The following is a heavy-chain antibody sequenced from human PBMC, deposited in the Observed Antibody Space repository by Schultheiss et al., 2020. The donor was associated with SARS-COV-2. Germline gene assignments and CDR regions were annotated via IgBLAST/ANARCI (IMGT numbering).Heavy chain of an antibody. Sequence: GGSLRLSCAASGFTFSSYGMHWVRQAPGKGLEWISYISSSGSTIYYADSVKGRFTISRDNSKNTLYLQMNSLRAEDTAVYYCARCSQGGSGWFDPWGQGTLVTVSS. CDR3: ARCSQGGSGWFDP. CDR2: ISSSGSTI. V-gene: IGHV3-48*01. CDR1: GFTFSSYG. D-gene: IGHD6-19*01. J-gene: IGHJ5*02.